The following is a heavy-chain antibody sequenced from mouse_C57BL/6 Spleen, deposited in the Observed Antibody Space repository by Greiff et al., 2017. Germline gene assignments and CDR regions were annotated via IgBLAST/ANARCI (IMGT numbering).Heavy chain of an antibody. V-gene: IGHV1-61*01. CDR2: IYPSDSET. CDR3: ARSGEYDYPYYFDD. Sequence: QVQLQQPGAELVRPGSSVKLSCKASGYTFTSYWMDWVKQRPGQGLEWIGNIYPSDSETHYNQKFKDKATLTVDKSSSTAYMQLSSLTSEDSAVYYCARSGEYDYPYYFDDWGQGTTLTVSS. CDR1: GYTFTSYW. D-gene: IGHD2-4*01. J-gene: IGHJ2*01.